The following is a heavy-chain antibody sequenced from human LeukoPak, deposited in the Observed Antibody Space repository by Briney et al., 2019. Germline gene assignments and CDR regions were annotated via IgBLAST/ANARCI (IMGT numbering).Heavy chain of an antibody. CDR2: INPSGGST. Sequence: ASVKVSCKASGYTFTSYYMHWVRQAPGQGLEWMGIINPSGGSTSYAQKFQGRVTMTRDTSTSTVYMELSSLRSEDTAVYYCARAERLEGGPYLIDPWGQGTLVTVSS. D-gene: IGHD1-1*01. V-gene: IGHV1-46*01. J-gene: IGHJ5*02. CDR3: ARAERLEGGPYLIDP. CDR1: GYTFTSYY.